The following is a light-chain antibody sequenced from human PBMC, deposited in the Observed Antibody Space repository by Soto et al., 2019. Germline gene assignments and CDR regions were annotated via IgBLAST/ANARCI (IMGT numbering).Light chain of an antibody. CDR3: QQYGSSPFT. V-gene: IGKV3-20*01. Sequence: EVVLTQSPVTLSLSPGERATLSCRASQSVSSPYLAWYQQKPGQPPRLLIYGASSRATDIPDRFIGSGSGTEFTLTIARLAPEDFAMYYCQQYGSSPFTVGPGTKVDI. CDR1: QSVSSPY. J-gene: IGKJ3*01. CDR2: GAS.